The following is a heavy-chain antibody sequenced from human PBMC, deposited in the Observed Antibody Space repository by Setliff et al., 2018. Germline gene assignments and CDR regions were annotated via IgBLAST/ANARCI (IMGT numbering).Heavy chain of an antibody. CDR3: AGVYGENDLPDI. D-gene: IGHD4-17*01. V-gene: IGHV4-39*07. Sequence: PSETLSLTCTASGGSISSTSYYWAWIRQPPGKGLEWTGSIYYRGSTFIYPSLRSRVTISADTSKNQFSLKLTSVTAADTAMYYCAGVYGENDLPDIWGQGTMVTVSS. J-gene: IGHJ3*02. CDR1: GGSISSTSYY. CDR2: IYYRGST.